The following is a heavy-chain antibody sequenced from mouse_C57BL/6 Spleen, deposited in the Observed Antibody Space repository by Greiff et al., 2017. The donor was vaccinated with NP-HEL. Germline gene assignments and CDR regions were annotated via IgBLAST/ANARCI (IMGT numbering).Heavy chain of an antibody. CDR3: ARGIYYYGSSYWYFDV. Sequence: VQLQQSGPELVKPGASVKISCKASGYTFTDYYMNWVKQSHGKSLEWIGDINPNNGGTSYNQKFKGKATLTVDKSSSTAYMELRSLTSEDSAVYYCARGIYYYGSSYWYFDVRGTGTTVTVSS. D-gene: IGHD1-1*01. CDR1: GYTFTDYY. V-gene: IGHV1-26*01. CDR2: INPNNGGT. J-gene: IGHJ1*03.